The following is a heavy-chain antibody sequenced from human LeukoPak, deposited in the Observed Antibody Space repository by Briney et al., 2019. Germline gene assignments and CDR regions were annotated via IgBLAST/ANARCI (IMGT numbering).Heavy chain of an antibody. D-gene: IGHD3-3*01. J-gene: IGHJ4*02. V-gene: IGHV4-59*12. CDR2: IYYSGST. CDR3: ASYDFWSGYTFDY. CDR1: GGSISSYY. Sequence: SETLSLTCTVSGGSISSYYWSWIRQPPGKGLEWIGYIYYSGSTNYNPSLKSRVTISVDTSKNQFSLKLSSVTAADTAVYYCASYDFWSGYTFDYWGQGTLVTVSS.